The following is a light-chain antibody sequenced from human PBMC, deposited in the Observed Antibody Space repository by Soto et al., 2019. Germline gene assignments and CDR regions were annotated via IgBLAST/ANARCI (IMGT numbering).Light chain of an antibody. J-gene: IGKJ5*01. CDR1: QSVSSY. Sequence: ESVLTQSPATLSLSPGERATLSCRASQSVSSYLAWYQQKPGQAPRLLIYDASNRATGIPARFSGSGSGTDFTLTISSLQSEDFAVYYCQQYNNWPPITFGQGTRLEIK. V-gene: IGKV3-11*01. CDR2: DAS. CDR3: QQYNNWPPIT.